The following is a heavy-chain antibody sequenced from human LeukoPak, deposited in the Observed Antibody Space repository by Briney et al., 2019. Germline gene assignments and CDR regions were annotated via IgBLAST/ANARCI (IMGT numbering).Heavy chain of an antibody. CDR2: IYTSGST. D-gene: IGHD4-23*01. J-gene: IGHJ3*02. CDR3: ARDLTTVVTPGAFDI. V-gene: IGHV4-4*07. Sequence: SETLSLTCTVSGYSISSAYYWSWIRQPAGKGLEWIGRIYTSGSTNYNPSLKSRVTMSVDTSKNQFSLKLSSVTAADTAVYYCARDLTTVVTPGAFDIWGQGTMVTVSS. CDR1: GYSISSAYY.